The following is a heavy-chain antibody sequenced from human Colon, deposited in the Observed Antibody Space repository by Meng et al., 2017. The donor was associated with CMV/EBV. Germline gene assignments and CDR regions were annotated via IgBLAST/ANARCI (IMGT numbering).Heavy chain of an antibody. D-gene: IGHD2-15*01. V-gene: IGHV3-23*01. Sequence: GGSLRLSCAASGFTFSLYGMSWVRQAPGKGLEWVSSISGSGGSTYYADSVKGRLTVSRDNSKNTVFLQMNGLRADDTAVYYCAKGVSGPLYYFDYWGQGMLVTVSS. J-gene: IGHJ4*02. CDR1: GFTFSLYG. CDR2: ISGSGGST. CDR3: AKGVSGPLYYFDY.